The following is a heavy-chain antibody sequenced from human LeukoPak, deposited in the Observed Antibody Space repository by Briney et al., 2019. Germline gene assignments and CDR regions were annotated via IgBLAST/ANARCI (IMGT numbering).Heavy chain of an antibody. CDR3: ARVDTALVTLNMGYWFDP. D-gene: IGHD5-18*01. Sequence: GGSLRLSCAASGFTFSNYAMTWVRQAPGKGLEWVSVITGIGDNTYYADSVQGRFTISRDNSKNTLFLQLNSLRAEDTAVYYCARVDTALVTLNMGYWFDPWGQGTLVTVSS. J-gene: IGHJ5*02. CDR1: GFTFSNYA. V-gene: IGHV3-23*01. CDR2: ITGIGDNT.